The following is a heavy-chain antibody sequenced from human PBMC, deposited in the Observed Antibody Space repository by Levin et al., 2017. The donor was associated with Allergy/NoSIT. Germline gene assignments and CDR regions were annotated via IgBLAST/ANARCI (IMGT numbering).Heavy chain of an antibody. V-gene: IGHV3-30*18. CDR3: AKDQALSY. CDR1: GFTFSSYG. J-gene: IGHJ4*02. CDR2: ISYDGSNK. Sequence: GGSLRLSCAASGFTFSSYGMHWVRQAPGKGLEWVAVISYDGSNKYYADSVKGRFTISRDNSKNTLYLQMNSLRAEDTAVYYCAKDQALSYWGQGTLVTVSS.